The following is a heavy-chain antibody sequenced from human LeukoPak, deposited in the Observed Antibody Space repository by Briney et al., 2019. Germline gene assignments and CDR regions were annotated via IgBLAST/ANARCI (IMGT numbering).Heavy chain of an antibody. CDR1: GFTFSSYA. CDR2: ITSSSAAT. Sequence: QPSGTLCLSCAASGFTFSSYALSWVRQAPGKGLVWGSSITSSSAATYYTDSVKGRFTISRDTSNNTLYLRMNSLRAEDTAVYYCAKDRPNYYGSNGHYYKLNGDCWGQGTLVTVSS. J-gene: IGHJ4*02. D-gene: IGHD3-22*01. V-gene: IGHV3-23*01. CDR3: AKDRPNYYGSNGHYYKLNGDC.